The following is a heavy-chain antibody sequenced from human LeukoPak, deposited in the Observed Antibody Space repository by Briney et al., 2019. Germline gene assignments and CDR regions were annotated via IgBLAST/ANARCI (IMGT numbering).Heavy chain of an antibody. V-gene: IGHV4-61*02. D-gene: IGHD3-22*01. CDR2: IYTSGST. CDR3: AADYYDSSGYFFDY. J-gene: IGHJ4*02. CDR1: GGSISSGSYY. Sequence: PSQTLSLTCTVSGGSISSGSYYWSWIRQPAGKGLEWIGRIYTSGSTNYNPSLKSRVTISVDTSKNQFSLQLSSVTAADTAVYYCAADYYDSSGYFFDYWGQGTLVTVSS.